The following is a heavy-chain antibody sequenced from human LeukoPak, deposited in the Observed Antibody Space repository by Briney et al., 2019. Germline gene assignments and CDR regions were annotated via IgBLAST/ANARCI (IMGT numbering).Heavy chain of an antibody. J-gene: IGHJ3*02. D-gene: IGHD6-13*01. Sequence: SETLSLTCTVTGGSISSSSYYWGWIRQPPGKGLEWIGSIYYSGSTYYNPSLKSRVTVSVDTSKNQFSLKLSSVTAADTAVYYCARLSGTHAFDIWGQGTMVTVSS. CDR1: GGSISSSSYY. CDR2: IYYSGST. V-gene: IGHV4-39*01. CDR3: ARLSGTHAFDI.